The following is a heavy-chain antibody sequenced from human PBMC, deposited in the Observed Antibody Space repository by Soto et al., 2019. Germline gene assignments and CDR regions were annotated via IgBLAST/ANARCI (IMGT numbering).Heavy chain of an antibody. D-gene: IGHD2-2*01. V-gene: IGHV4-34*01. Sequence: QVQLLQWGAGLLKPSETLSLTCAVYGGSFSGYYWSWIRQPPGKGLEWIGEINHSGSTNYNPSLKSRVTISVDTSKNQFSLKLSSVTAADTAVYYCARPAGMDVWGQGTTVTVSS. CDR1: GGSFSGYY. CDR3: ARPAGMDV. J-gene: IGHJ6*02. CDR2: INHSGST.